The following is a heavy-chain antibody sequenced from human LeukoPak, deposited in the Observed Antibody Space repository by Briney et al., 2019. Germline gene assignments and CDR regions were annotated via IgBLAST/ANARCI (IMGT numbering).Heavy chain of an antibody. CDR3: ARESPPNWFDP. CDR1: GYTFITYY. V-gene: IGHV1-46*01. J-gene: IGHJ5*02. CDR2: INPNGGTT. Sequence: ASVKVSCKASGYTFITYYIHWVRQAPGQGLEWMGIINPNGGTTSYAQKFQGRVTMTRDTSTSTVYMELSSLRSDDTAMYYCARESPPNWFDPWGQGTLVTVSS.